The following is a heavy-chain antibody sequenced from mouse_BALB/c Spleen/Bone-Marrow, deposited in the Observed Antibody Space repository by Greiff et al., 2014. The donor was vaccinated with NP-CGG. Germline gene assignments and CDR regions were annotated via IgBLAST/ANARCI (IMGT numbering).Heavy chain of an antibody. CDR1: GYTFTSYW. CDR2: INPSTGYT. D-gene: IGHD4-1*01. Sequence: QVQLKESGAELAKPGASVKMSCKASGYTFTSYWMHWVKQRPGQGLEWIGYINPSTGYTEYNQKLKDEATLTADKSSSTAYMQLSSLTSEDSAVYYCARSRTGTYFDYWGQGTTLTVSS. CDR3: ARSRTGTYFDY. J-gene: IGHJ2*01. V-gene: IGHV1-7*01.